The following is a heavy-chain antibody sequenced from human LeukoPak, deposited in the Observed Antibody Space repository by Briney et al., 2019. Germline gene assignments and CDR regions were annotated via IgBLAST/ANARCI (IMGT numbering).Heavy chain of an antibody. CDR2: INPNSGGT. D-gene: IGHD6-19*01. V-gene: IGHV1-2*02. CDR1: GYTFTGYY. J-gene: IGHJ4*02. CDR3: ARAGAPSSYSSGWCANDY. Sequence: GASVKVSCKASGYTFTGYYMHWVRQAPGQGLEWMGWINPNSGGTNYAQKFQGRVTMTRDTSISTAYMELSRLRSDDTAVYYCARAGAPSSYSSGWCANDYWGQGTLVTVSS.